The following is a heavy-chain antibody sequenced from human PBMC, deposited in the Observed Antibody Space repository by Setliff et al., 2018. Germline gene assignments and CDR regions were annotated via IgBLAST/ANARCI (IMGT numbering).Heavy chain of an antibody. CDR1: GYTFTSYG. CDR2: IIPIFGTA. Sequence: SVKVSCKASGYTFTSYGISWVRQAPGQGLEWMGRIIPIFGTANYAQKFQGRVTITADESTSTAYMELSSLRSEDTAVYYCARSPPTSTYYDFWSGYSYYFDYWGQGTLVTVSS. CDR3: ARSPPTSTYYDFWSGYSYYFDY. D-gene: IGHD3-3*01. V-gene: IGHV1-69*13. J-gene: IGHJ4*02.